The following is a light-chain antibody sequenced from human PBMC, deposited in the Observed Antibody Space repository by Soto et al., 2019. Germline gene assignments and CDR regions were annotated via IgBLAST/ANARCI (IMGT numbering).Light chain of an antibody. V-gene: IGKV4-1*01. CDR3: QQYYSTPQGT. CDR1: QSVLYSSNNKNY. Sequence: DIVMTQSPDSLAVSLGERATINCKSSQSVLYSSNNKNYLAWYQQKPGQPPKLLIYWASTRESGVPDRFSGSGSGTDFTLTISRLQAEDVAVYYCQQYYSTPQGTFGQGTKVEIK. CDR2: WAS. J-gene: IGKJ1*01.